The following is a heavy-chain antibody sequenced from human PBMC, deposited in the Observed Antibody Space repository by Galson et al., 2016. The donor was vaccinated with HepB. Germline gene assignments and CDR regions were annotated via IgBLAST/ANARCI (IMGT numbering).Heavy chain of an antibody. V-gene: IGHV3-23*01. J-gene: IGHJ6*02. CDR3: AKIIMVQGGFYFYGMNV. CDR2: ISGNGGST. Sequence: SLRLSCAASGFTFSRYAMSWVRQAPGKGLEWVSTISGNGGSTYYADSGKGRFTISTDNSKNTLYLQMNGLRADDTAVYYCAKIIMVQGGFYFYGMNVWGQGTTVTVSS. CDR1: GFTFSRYA. D-gene: IGHD3-10*01.